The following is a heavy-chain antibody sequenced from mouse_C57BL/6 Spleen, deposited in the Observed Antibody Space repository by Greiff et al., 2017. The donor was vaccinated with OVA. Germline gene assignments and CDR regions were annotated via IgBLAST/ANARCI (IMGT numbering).Heavy chain of an antibody. Sequence: QVQLQQSGAELVKPGASVKISCKASGYAFSSYWMNWVKQRPGKGLEWIGQIYPGDGDTNYNGMFKGKATLTADKSSSTAYMQLSSLTSEDSAVYFCARLDYSNYTSGLAYWGQGTLVTVSA. CDR3: ARLDYSNYTSGLAY. J-gene: IGHJ3*01. CDR2: IYPGDGDT. D-gene: IGHD2-5*01. CDR1: GYAFSSYW. V-gene: IGHV1-80*01.